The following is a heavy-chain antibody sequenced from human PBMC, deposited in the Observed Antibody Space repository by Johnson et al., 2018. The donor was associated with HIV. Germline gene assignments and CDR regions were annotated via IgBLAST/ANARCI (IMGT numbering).Heavy chain of an antibody. CDR3: ASQVRGLRLGVDAFDI. CDR2: LDWNSGNI. V-gene: IGHV3-66*04. CDR1: GLTVSRNY. J-gene: IGHJ3*02. Sequence: VQLVESGGGLVQPGGSLRLSCAASGLTVSRNYMNWVRQAPGKGLEWVSGLDWNSGNIGNTASVKGRFTLSRDNSNNTLYLQMNKLRAEDTAVYFCASQVRGLRLGVDAFDIWGQGTMVTVSS. D-gene: IGHD3-16*01.